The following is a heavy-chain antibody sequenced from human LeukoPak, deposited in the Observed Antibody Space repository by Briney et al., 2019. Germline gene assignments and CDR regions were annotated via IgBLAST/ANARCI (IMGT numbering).Heavy chain of an antibody. V-gene: IGHV3-48*01. CDR2: ISSSSSTI. Sequence: GGSLRLSCAASGFTFSSYSMNWVRQAPGKGLQWVSYISSSSSTIYNADSVKGRFTISRDNAKNSLYLQMNSLRAEDTAVYYCARTPYDFWSASYSYYFDYWGQGILVTVSS. J-gene: IGHJ4*02. CDR1: GFTFSSYS. D-gene: IGHD3-3*01. CDR3: ARTPYDFWSASYSYYFDY.